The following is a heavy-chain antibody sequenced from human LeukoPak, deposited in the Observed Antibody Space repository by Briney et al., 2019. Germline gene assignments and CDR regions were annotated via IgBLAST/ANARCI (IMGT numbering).Heavy chain of an antibody. CDR2: INPNSGGT. V-gene: IGHV1-2*02. CDR3: AASPGYSSSWYA. J-gene: IGHJ4*02. CDR1: GYTFTGYY. D-gene: IGHD6-13*01. Sequence: ASVKVSCKASGYTFTGYYMHWVRQAPGQGLEWMGWINPNSGGTNYAQKFQGRVTMTRDTSISTAYMELSRLRSDDTAVYYCAASPGYSSSWYAWGQGTLVTVSS.